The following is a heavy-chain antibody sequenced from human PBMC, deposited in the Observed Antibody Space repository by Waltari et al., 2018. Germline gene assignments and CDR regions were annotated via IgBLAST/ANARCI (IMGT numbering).Heavy chain of an antibody. CDR3: AKDRAVNYGDYPSGFGH. D-gene: IGHD4-17*01. CDR1: GFTFSSYG. Sequence: QVQLVESGGGVVQPGGSLRLSCAASGFTFSSYGMHWVRQAPGKGLEWVAFIRYDGSNKYYADSVKGRFTISRDNSKNTLYLQMNSLRAEDTAVYYCAKDRAVNYGDYPSGFGHWGQGTLVTVSS. J-gene: IGHJ4*02. V-gene: IGHV3-30*02. CDR2: IRYDGSNK.